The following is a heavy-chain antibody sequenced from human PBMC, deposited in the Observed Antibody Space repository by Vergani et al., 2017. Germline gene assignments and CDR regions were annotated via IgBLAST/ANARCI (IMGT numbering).Heavy chain of an antibody. J-gene: IGHJ5*01. Sequence: QVQLMQSGPVMKKPGGSMKVSCQASESTFSDYNIHWVRQAPGQGLQWMGWNSPKTGDTDFLQRFQDRVTMTRDASTKTVYLKMTRLTSDDTAIYYCAHSWNFGRRDWFDSWGPGTLVTVSS. V-gene: IGHV1-2*02. CDR3: AHSWNFGRRDWFDS. D-gene: IGHD1-26*01. CDR2: NSPKTGDT. CDR1: ESTFSDYN.